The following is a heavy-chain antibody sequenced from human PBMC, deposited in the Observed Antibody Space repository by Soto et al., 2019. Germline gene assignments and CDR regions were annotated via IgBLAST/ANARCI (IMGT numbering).Heavy chain of an antibody. D-gene: IGHD3-22*01. CDR1: GGSINSYY. CDR3: ARERREYYYDSSGSYLKGYEAFDI. V-gene: IGHV4-59*01. J-gene: IGHJ3*02. CDR2: IYYSGST. Sequence: SEHLYITYTVHGGSINSYYWSWIRQPPGQGLVWIGYIYYSGSTNYNPSLKSRVTISVDTSKNQFSLKLSSVTAADTAVYYCARERREYYYDSSGSYLKGYEAFDIWGQGKIVT.